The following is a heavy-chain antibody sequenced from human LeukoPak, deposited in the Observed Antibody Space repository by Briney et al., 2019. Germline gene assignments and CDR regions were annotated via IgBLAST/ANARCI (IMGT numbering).Heavy chain of an antibody. CDR3: AGRGHFFGDY. V-gene: IGHV4-34*01. J-gene: IGHJ4*02. Sequence: PSETLSLTCAVYGESFSGYYWSWIRQPPGKGLEWIGEINHSGSTNYNPSLKSRVTISVDTSKNQFSLKLNSVTAADTAVYYCAGRGHFFGDYWGQGTLVTVSS. CDR2: INHSGST. D-gene: IGHD3-10*01. CDR1: GESFSGYY.